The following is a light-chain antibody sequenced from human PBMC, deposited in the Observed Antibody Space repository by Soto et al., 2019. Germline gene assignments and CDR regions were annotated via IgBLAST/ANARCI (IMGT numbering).Light chain of an antibody. CDR2: GAF. CDR3: QQYNDWPLT. CDR1: QSVSSN. Sequence: EIVMTPSPVTLSVSPGERATLSFRASQSVSSNLAWYHQKPGQAPSLLIYGAFTRDTAIPARFSGTGSGTEFTLPISSLQSEDFALYYCQQYNDWPLTFGQGTKVDI. J-gene: IGKJ1*01. V-gene: IGKV3-15*01.